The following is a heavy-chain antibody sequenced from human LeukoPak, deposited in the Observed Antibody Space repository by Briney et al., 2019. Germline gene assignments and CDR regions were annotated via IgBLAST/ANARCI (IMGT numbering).Heavy chain of an antibody. V-gene: IGHV4-34*01. CDR1: GGSFSGYY. CDR2: INHSGST. D-gene: IGHD5-12*01. Sequence: SETLSLICAVYGGSFSGYYWSWIRQPPGKGLEWIGEINHSGSTNYNPSLKSRVTISVDTSKNQFSLKLSSVTAADTAVYYCARGGMYSGYRYYFDYWGQGTLVTVSS. J-gene: IGHJ4*02. CDR3: ARGGMYSGYRYYFDY.